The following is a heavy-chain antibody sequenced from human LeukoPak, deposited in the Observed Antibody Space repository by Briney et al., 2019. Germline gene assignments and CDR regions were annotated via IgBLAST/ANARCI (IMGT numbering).Heavy chain of an antibody. D-gene: IGHD3-22*01. CDR3: AKGGYYDTTGSFDY. CDR2: ISWNSGSI. Sequence: GRSLRLSCAASGFTFDDYGMHWVRQAPGKGLEWVSGISWNSGSIGYADSVKGRFTISRDNAKNSLYLQMNSLRAEDMALYYCAKGGYYDTTGSFDYWGQGTLVTVSS. J-gene: IGHJ4*02. V-gene: IGHV3-9*03. CDR1: GFTFDDYG.